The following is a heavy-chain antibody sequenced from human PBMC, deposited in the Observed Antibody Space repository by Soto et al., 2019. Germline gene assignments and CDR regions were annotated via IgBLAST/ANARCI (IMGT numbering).Heavy chain of an antibody. J-gene: IGHJ6*03. Sequence: GGSLRLSCAASGFTFSSYGMHWVRQAPGKGLEWVAVISYDGSNKYYADSVKGRFTISRDNSKNTLYLQMNSLRAEDTAVYYCAKDANFIVVVPAAMLNLSPYYYYYYMDGRGKRTTVTVSS. CDR2: ISYDGSNK. V-gene: IGHV3-30*18. D-gene: IGHD2-2*01. CDR3: AKDANFIVVVPAAMLNLSPYYYYYYMDG. CDR1: GFTFSSYG.